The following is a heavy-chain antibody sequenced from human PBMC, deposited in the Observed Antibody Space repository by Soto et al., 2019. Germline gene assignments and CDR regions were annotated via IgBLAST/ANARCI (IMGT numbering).Heavy chain of an antibody. CDR3: APRPGGGGY. CDR1: GFTVSNNY. V-gene: IGHV3-53*01. D-gene: IGHD3-10*01. J-gene: IGHJ4*02. Sequence: EVQLVESGGGLIQPGGSLRLSCAVSGFTVSNNYMSWVRQAPGKGLEGVSVIYSGGYTAYGDSVKGRFTISRDNSKNTLYLKIKGRGADATAVYSCAPRPGGGGYWGQGTLVTVSS. CDR2: IYSGGYT.